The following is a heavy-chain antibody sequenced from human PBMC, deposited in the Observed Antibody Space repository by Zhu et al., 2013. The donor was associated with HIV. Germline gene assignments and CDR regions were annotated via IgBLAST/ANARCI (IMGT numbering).Heavy chain of an antibody. D-gene: IGHD3-3*01. Sequence: QVQLVQSGAEVKKPGASVKVSCKASGYTFISYDINWVRQATGQGLEWMGWMNPNSGNTGYAQKFQGRVTMTRNTSISTAYMELSSLRSEDTAVYYCARAPRGYFWRWSSMDVWGQGPRSPSP. V-gene: IGHV1-8*01. CDR3: ARAPRGYFWRWSSMDV. J-gene: IGHJ6*02. CDR2: MNPNSGNT. CDR1: GYTFISYD.